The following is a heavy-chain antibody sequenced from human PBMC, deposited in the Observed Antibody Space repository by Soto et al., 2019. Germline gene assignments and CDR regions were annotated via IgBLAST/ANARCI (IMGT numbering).Heavy chain of an antibody. CDR1: GGSISSGDYY. CDR3: ARDDCGGDCAFAG. CDR2: IYYSGST. Sequence: QVQLQESGPGLVKPSQTLSLTCTVSGGSISSGDYYWSWIRQPPGKGLEWIGYIYYSGSTYYNPSLKSRVTISVDTSKNQCSLKLSSVTAADTAVYYCARDDCGGDCAFAGWGQGTLVTVSS. D-gene: IGHD2-21*02. J-gene: IGHJ4*02. V-gene: IGHV4-30-4*01.